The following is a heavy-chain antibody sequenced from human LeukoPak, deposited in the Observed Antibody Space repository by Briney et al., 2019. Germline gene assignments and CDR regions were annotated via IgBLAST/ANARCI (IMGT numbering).Heavy chain of an antibody. J-gene: IGHJ4*02. CDR3: ARGAPGMTGIFKQ. CDR2: ISYDGSNK. D-gene: IGHD1-14*01. V-gene: IGHV3-30-3*01. CDR1: GFTFSSYA. Sequence: PGRSLRLSCAASGFTFSSYAMHWVRQAPGKGLEWVAVISYDGSNKYYADSVKGRFTISRDNSKNTLYLQMNSLRSEDTAVYYCARGAPGMTGIFKQWGQGTLVTVSS.